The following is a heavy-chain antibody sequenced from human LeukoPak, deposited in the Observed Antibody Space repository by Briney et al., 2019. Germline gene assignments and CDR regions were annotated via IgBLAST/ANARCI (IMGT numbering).Heavy chain of an antibody. CDR1: GGSISSSSYY. D-gene: IGHD2-15*01. J-gene: IGHJ6*02. V-gene: IGHV4-39*01. CDR2: IYYSGNT. CDR3: ARHVDGYYYYGMDV. Sequence: SETLSLTCTVSGGSISSSSYYWGWIRQPPGKGPEWIGSIYYSGNTYYNPSLKSRVTISADTSKNQFSLKLSSVTAADTAVYYCARHVDGYYYYGMDVWGQGTTVTVSS.